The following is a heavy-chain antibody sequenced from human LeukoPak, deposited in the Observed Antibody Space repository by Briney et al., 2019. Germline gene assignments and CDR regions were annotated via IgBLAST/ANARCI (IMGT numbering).Heavy chain of an antibody. J-gene: IGHJ4*02. CDR3: ARDSSLLWFGEPSHDY. V-gene: IGHV3-7*01. Sequence: GGSLRLSCTASGFTFSSYWMSWVRQAPGKGLEWVANIKQDGSEKYYVGSVKGRFTISRDNAKNSLYLQMNSLRAEDTAVYYCARDSSLLWFGEPSHDYWGQGTLVTVSS. CDR2: IKQDGSEK. D-gene: IGHD3-10*01. CDR1: GFTFSSYW.